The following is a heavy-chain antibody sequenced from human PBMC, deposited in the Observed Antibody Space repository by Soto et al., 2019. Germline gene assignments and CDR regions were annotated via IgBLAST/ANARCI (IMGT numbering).Heavy chain of an antibody. J-gene: IGHJ4*02. D-gene: IGHD4-17*01. Sequence: PSETLSLTCNMSGDSYSISTYSWSWIRQPPGKRLEWIGYVYYSGTTNYNPSLKSRVTISVDLSKNRFSLRLSSVTTADTALYYCARTTAVPNTLRSRYFFDYWGQGTLVTVSS. V-gene: IGHV4-61*01. CDR1: GDSYSISTYS. CDR3: ARTTAVPNTLRSRYFFDY. CDR2: VYYSGTT.